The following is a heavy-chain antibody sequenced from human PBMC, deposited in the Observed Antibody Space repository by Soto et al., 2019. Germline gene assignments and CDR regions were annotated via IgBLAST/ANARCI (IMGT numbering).Heavy chain of an antibody. CDR1: GFTFSSYS. V-gene: IGHV3-48*01. CDR3: ARIPYDSSFYYFDY. D-gene: IGHD3-22*01. CDR2: ISSSSSTI. J-gene: IGHJ4*02. Sequence: PGGSLRLACAASGFTFSSYSMNWVRQAPGKGLEWVSYISSSSSTIYYADSVKGRFTISRDNAKNSLYLQMNSLRAEDTAVYYCARIPYDSSFYYFDYWGQGTLVTVSS.